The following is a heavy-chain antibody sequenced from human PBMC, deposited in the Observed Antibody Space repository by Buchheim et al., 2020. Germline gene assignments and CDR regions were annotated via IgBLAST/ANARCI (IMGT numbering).Heavy chain of an antibody. CDR1: GFTFSSYG. V-gene: IGHV3-30*18. D-gene: IGHD6-13*01. Sequence: QVQLVESGGGVVQPGRSLRLSCAASGFTFSSYGMHWVRQAPGKGLEWVAVISYDGSNKYYADSVKGRFTISRDNSKNTLYLQMNSLRAEDTAVYYCAKERGAAAGPLGPFDPWGQGTL. CDR2: ISYDGSNK. J-gene: IGHJ5*02. CDR3: AKERGAAAGPLGPFDP.